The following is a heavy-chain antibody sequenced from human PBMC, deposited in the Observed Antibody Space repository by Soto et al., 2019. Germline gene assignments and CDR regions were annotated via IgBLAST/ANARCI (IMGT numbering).Heavy chain of an antibody. CDR2: IYYSGST. CDR3: ARSCCSSTSCFVGWFDP. V-gene: IGHV4-30-4*01. J-gene: IGHJ5*02. CDR1: GGSISSGDYY. Sequence: SETLSLTCTVSGGSISSGDYYWSWIRQPPGKGLEWIGYIYYSGSTYYNPSLKSRVTISVDTSKNQFSLKLSSVTAADTAVYYCARSCCSSTSCFVGWFDPWGQGTLVTVSS. D-gene: IGHD2-2*01.